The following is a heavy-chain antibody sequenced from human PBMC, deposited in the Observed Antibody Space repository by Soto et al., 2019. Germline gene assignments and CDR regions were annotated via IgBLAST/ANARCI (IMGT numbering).Heavy chain of an antibody. V-gene: IGHV1-69*06. CDR2: VIPLLGQT. Sequence: QVQLVQSGAEINKPGSSVKVSCKPSGGTFSSFTISWVRQVPGQGPEWMGGVIPLLGQTYYAQKFQDRLTIMADKSTITAYMDLTSLTSEDTAVYYCTAGVAGPRNFDYWGQGTLVTVSS. CDR3: TAGVAGPRNFDY. J-gene: IGHJ4*02. D-gene: IGHD2-15*01. CDR1: GGTFSSFT.